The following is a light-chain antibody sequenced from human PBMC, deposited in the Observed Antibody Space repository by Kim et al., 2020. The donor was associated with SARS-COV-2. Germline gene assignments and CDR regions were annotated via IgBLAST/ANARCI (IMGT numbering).Light chain of an antibody. Sequence: GQSLTISCTGASSDVGSYDFVSWYQQHPGKAPKLMIYEVTKRPSGVSHRFSGSKSGNTASLTISGLQAEDEADYYCCSFAGSSSWVFGGGTQLTVL. CDR3: CSFAGSSSWV. J-gene: IGLJ2*01. CDR1: SSDVGSYDF. V-gene: IGLV2-23*02. CDR2: EVT.